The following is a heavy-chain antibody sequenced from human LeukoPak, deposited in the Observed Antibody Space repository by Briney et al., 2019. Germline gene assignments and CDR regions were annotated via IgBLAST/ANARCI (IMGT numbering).Heavy chain of an antibody. CDR2: ISTSGGTI. CDR1: GFTFSDHY. CDR3: ARTARLLDY. Sequence: GGSLRLSCAASGFTFSDHYMTWIRQAPGKGLEWVSYISTSGGTINYADSVKGRFTVSRDNAKNSLFLQTNSLRAEDTAVYYCARTARLLDYWGQGTLVTVSS. V-gene: IGHV3-11*01. D-gene: IGHD2-21*02. J-gene: IGHJ4*02.